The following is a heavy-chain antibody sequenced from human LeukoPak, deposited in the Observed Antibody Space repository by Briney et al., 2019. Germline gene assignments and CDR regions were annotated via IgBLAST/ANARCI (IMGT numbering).Heavy chain of an antibody. CDR2: ISAYNGNT. J-gene: IGHJ3*02. V-gene: IGHV1-18*01. CDR1: GYTFTSYG. Sequence: ASVKVSCKASGYTFTSYGISWVRQAPGQGLEWMGWISAYNGNTNYAQKLQGRVTMTTDTSTSTAYMELRSLRSDDTAVYYCARTPLRQQLVRDAFDIWGQGTMVTVSS. D-gene: IGHD6-13*01. CDR3: ARTPLRQQLVRDAFDI.